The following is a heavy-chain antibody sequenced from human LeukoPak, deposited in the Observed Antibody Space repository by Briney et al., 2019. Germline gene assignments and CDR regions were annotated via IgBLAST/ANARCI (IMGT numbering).Heavy chain of an antibody. CDR2: IWYDGSNK. J-gene: IGHJ3*02. Sequence: HSGGSLRLSCAASGFTFSRYGMHWVRQAPGKGLEWVAVIWYDGSNKYYAESVKGRFTISRDNSKNTLHLQMNSLRAEDTAVYYCARDPPMYYYDEPGSRDAFDIWGQGTMVTFSS. D-gene: IGHD3-22*01. CDR1: GFTFSRYG. V-gene: IGHV3-33*01. CDR3: ARDPPMYYYDEPGSRDAFDI.